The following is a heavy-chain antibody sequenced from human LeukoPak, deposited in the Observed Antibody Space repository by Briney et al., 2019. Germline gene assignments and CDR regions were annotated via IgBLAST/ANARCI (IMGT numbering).Heavy chain of an antibody. V-gene: IGHV1-69*05. D-gene: IGHD5-24*01. Sequence: ASVKVSCKASGGTFSGYAISWVRQAPGQGLEWMGGIIPIFGTANYAQKFQGRVTLTRDMSTSTDYLELSSLRSEDTAVYYCARDNSVRDEAWWFNPWGQGTLVTVSS. CDR1: GGTFSGYA. CDR3: ARDNSVRDEAWWFNP. CDR2: IIPIFGTA. J-gene: IGHJ5*02.